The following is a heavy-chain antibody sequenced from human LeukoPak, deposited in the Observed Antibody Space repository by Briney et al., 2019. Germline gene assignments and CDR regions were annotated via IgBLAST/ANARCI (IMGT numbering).Heavy chain of an antibody. V-gene: IGHV3-33*01. CDR1: GFPFSTYG. J-gene: IGHJ4*02. D-gene: IGHD1-26*01. CDR2: IWYDGSIK. Sequence: GGSLRLSCVASGFPFSTYGMHWVRQAPGRGLEWVAVIWYDGSIKYYADSMKGRFTISRDNSKNTLYLQMNSLRVEDTAVYYCARAVGPFDYWGQGTLVTVSP. CDR3: ARAVGPFDY.